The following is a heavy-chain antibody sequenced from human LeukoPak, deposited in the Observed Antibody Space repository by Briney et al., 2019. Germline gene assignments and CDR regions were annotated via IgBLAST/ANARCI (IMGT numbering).Heavy chain of an antibody. CDR1: GFTFSSYS. CDR3: ARGSGIAAAGTEDY. J-gene: IGHJ4*02. V-gene: IGHV3-21*01. CDR2: ISSSSSYI. Sequence: PGRSLRLSCAASGFTFSSYSMNWVRQAPGKGLEWVSSISSSSSYIYYADSVKGRFTISRDNAKNSLYLQMNSLRAEDTAVYYCARGSGIAAAGTEDYWGQGTLVTVSS. D-gene: IGHD6-13*01.